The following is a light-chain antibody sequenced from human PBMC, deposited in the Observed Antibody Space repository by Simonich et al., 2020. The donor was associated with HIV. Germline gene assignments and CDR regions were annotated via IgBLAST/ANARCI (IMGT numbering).Light chain of an antibody. CDR3: QQYDRSTTWT. V-gene: IGKV3D-20*01. CDR1: QRISSSY. CDR2: DAS. J-gene: IGKJ1*01. Sequence: EIVLTQSPGTLSLSPGERATLSCRASQRISSSYLAWYQQKPGLAPRLLIYDASSRATGIPDRFSGSGSGTDYTLTIDRLEPEDFAVYYCQQYDRSTTWTFGQGTKVEIK.